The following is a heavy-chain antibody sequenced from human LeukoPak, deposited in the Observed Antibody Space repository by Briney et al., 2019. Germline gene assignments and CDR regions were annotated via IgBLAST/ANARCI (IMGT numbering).Heavy chain of an antibody. CDR3: AVRTRGSYFDY. CDR1: GFTFSTYA. Sequence: GGSLRLSCAGSGFTFSTYAMSWVRQAPGKGLEWVSGISSSGDRTFYRDSVKGRFTISRDNSKNTLYLQLNSLRAEDTAAYLCAVRTRGSYFDYWGQGALVTVSS. D-gene: IGHD1-26*01. V-gene: IGHV3-23*01. CDR2: ISSSGDRT. J-gene: IGHJ4*02.